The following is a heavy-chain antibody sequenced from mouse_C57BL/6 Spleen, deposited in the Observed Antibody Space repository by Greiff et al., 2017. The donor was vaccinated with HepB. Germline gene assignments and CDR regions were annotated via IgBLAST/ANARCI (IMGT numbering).Heavy chain of an antibody. V-gene: IGHV1-26*01. Sequence: EVQLQQSGPELVKPGASVKISCKASGYTFTDYYMNWVKQSHGKSLEWIGDINPNNGGTSYNQKFKGMATLTVDKSSSTAYMELRSLTSEDSAVYYCARAYYYGSSSFDYWGQGTTLTVSS. J-gene: IGHJ2*01. D-gene: IGHD1-1*01. CDR2: INPNNGGT. CDR3: ARAYYYGSSSFDY. CDR1: GYTFTDYY.